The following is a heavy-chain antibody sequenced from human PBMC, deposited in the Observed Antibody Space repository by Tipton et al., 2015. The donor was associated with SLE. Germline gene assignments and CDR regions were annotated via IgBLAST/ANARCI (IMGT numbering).Heavy chain of an antibody. CDR2: IYYSGSS. CDR3: ARAANPTLFQH. V-gene: IGHV4-59*01. J-gene: IGHJ1*01. Sequence: TLSLTCPVSGDSIRDYFWSWIRQPPGKGLEWIGNIYYSGSSNYNPSLKSRVSMSIDTSKNQFSLKLSSVTAADTAVYYCARAANPTLFQHWGQGTLVTVSS. CDR1: GDSIRDYF.